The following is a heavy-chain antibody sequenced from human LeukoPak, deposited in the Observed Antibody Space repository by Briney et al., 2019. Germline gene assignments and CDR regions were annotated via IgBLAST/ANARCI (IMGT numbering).Heavy chain of an antibody. D-gene: IGHD1-26*01. V-gene: IGHV4-59*01. Sequence: SETLSLTCTVSGGSLITYYWSWIRQPPGKGLEWIGYIYHSGTNNYSPPLKGRATLSVYTSKNQISLRLSSVTAADTAVYFCARVDSGTYYMPFDYWGQGSLVTVSS. CDR2: IYHSGTN. CDR3: ARVDSGTYYMPFDY. J-gene: IGHJ4*02. CDR1: GGSLITYY.